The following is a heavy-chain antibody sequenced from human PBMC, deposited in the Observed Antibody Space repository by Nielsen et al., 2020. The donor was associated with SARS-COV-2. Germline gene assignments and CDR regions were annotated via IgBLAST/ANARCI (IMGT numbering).Heavy chain of an antibody. CDR3: ARAAGWGWLQAIPPEFDY. V-gene: IGHV4-59*01. D-gene: IGHD5-24*01. CDR1: GGSISSYY. Sequence: SETLSLTCTVSGGSISSYYWSWIRQPPGKGLEWIGYIYYSGSTNYNPSLKSRVTISVDTSKNQFSLKLSSVTAADTAVYYCARAAGWGWLQAIPPEFDYLGQGTLVTVSS. J-gene: IGHJ4*02. CDR2: IYYSGST.